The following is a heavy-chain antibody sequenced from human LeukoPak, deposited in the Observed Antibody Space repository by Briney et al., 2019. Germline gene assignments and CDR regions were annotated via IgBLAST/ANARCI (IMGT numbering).Heavy chain of an antibody. CDR1: GFTVSSNY. J-gene: IGHJ4*02. D-gene: IGHD6-19*01. V-gene: IGHV3-66*01. CDR2: IYSGGST. CDR3: ARGVTYSSGWYGDY. Sequence: TGGSLRLSWAASGFTVSSNYMSWVRQAPGKGLGWVSVIYSGGSTYYADSVKGRFTISRDNSKNTLYLQMNSLGAEDTAVYYCARGVTYSSGWYGDYWGQGTLVTVSS.